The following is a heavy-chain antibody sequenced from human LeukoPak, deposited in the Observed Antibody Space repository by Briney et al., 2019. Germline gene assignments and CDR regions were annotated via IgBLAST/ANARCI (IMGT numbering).Heavy chain of an antibody. CDR3: ARSRGYYGSGSYLLYYYGMDV. CDR2: INHSGST. Sequence: SETLSLTCAVYGGSFSGYYWSWIRQPPGEGLEWIGEINHSGSTNYNPSLKSRVTISVDTSKNQFSLKLSSVTAADTAVYYCARSRGYYGSGSYLLYYYGMDVWGQGTTVTVSS. V-gene: IGHV4-34*01. D-gene: IGHD3-10*01. J-gene: IGHJ6*02. CDR1: GGSFSGYY.